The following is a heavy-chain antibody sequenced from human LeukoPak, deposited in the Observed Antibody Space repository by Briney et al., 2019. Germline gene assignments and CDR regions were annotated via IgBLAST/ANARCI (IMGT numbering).Heavy chain of an antibody. CDR2: INPNSGRT. V-gene: IGHV1-2*02. D-gene: IGHD6-13*01. CDR1: GGTFSSYA. Sequence: ASVKVSCKASGGTFSSYAISWVRQAPGQGLEWMGWINPNSGRTNPAQTFQGRVTMSRDTSITTAYMELSSLTSDDTAVYYCARDRDTIATTDAGGDHFHHWGQGTLVTVSS. J-gene: IGHJ4*02. CDR3: ARDRDTIATTDAGGDHFHH.